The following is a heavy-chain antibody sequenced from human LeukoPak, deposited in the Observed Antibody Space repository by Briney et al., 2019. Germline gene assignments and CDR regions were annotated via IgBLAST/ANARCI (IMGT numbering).Heavy chain of an antibody. D-gene: IGHD3-3*01. CDR1: GFTFSRSW. CDR3: GKQAEWAVNAYDY. CDR2: IKQDGSEK. J-gene: IGHJ4*02. Sequence: GGSLRLSCAASGFTFSRSWMSWVRQAPGKGLEWVANIKQDGSEKYYVDSVKGRFTISRDNAKNSLYLQMNSLRAEGTAVYSCGKQAEWAVNAYDYWGQGTLVTVSS. V-gene: IGHV3-7*01.